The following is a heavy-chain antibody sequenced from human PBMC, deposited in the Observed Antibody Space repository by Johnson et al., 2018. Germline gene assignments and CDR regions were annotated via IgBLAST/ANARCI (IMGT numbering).Heavy chain of an antibody. V-gene: IGHV3-30-3*01. CDR1: GFTFSSYA. CDR2: ISYDGSNK. Sequence: QVQLVQSGGGVVQPGRSLRLSCAASGFTFSSYAMHWVRQAPGKGLEWVAVISYDGSNKYYADSVKGRFTISRDNSKNTLYLQMNSLRAEDTAVYCVSRAGIAATPWHHTHYSYYMDVWGKGTTVTVSS. CDR3: SRAGIAATPWHHTHYSYYMDV. D-gene: IGHD6-13*01. J-gene: IGHJ6*03.